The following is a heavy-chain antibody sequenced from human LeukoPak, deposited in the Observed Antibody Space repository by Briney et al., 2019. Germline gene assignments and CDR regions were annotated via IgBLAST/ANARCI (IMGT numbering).Heavy chain of an antibody. CDR3: ARGSQDYVWGSYIAPPVYFDY. CDR2: IYYSGST. J-gene: IGHJ4*02. V-gene: IGHV4-39*07. D-gene: IGHD3-16*01. CDR1: GGSISSSTYY. Sequence: SETLSLTCTVSGGSISSSTYYWGWIRQPPGKGLEWIGNIYYSGSTYYNPSLKSRVSISVDTSKNQFSLKLSSVTAADTAVYYCARGSQDYVWGSYIAPPVYFDYWGQGTLVTVSS.